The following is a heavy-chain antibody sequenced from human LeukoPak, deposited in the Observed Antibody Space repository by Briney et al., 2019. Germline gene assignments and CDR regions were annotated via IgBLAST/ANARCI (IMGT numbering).Heavy chain of an antibody. J-gene: IGHJ4*02. CDR3: ARENWGPDY. CDR2: KKQDGSDK. CDR1: GFTFNKYL. V-gene: IGHV3-7*01. Sequence: GGSLRLSCAASGFTFNKYLMTWVRQAPGKGLEWVANKKQDGSDKHYVRSVKGRFTISRDDAKNSVYLQMNSLRDEDPAIYYCARENWGPDYWGQGTLVTVSS. D-gene: IGHD7-27*01.